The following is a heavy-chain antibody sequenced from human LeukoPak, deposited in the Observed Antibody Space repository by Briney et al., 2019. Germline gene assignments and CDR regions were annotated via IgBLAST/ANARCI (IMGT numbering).Heavy chain of an antibody. CDR2: IYPDDSDT. CDR3: ARLGASSSWYSNFDY. Sequence: GASLQISCKHSEYSFPNYCIGWVRQMPGKGLEWMGIIYPDDSDTRYSPSFQGQVTISADKSISTAYLQWSSLKASDTAMYYCARLGASSSWYSNFDYWGQGTLVTVSS. CDR1: EYSFPNYC. D-gene: IGHD6-13*01. J-gene: IGHJ4*02. V-gene: IGHV5-51*01.